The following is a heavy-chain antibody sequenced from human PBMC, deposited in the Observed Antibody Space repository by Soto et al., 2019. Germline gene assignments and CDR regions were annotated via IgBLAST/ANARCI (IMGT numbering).Heavy chain of an antibody. J-gene: IGHJ6*02. Sequence: ASVKVSCKASGYTFTSYGISWVRQAPGQGLEWMGRISAYNGNTNYAQKLQGRVTMTTDTSTSTAYMELRSLRSDDTAVYYCARSDYDFWSGYPQRMDVWGQGTTVTVS. CDR3: ARSDYDFWSGYPQRMDV. CDR1: GYTFTSYG. CDR2: ISAYNGNT. D-gene: IGHD3-3*01. V-gene: IGHV1-18*01.